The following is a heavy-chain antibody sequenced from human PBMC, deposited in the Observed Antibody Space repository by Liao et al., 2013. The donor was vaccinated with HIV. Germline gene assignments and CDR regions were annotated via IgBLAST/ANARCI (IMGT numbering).Heavy chain of an antibody. CDR3: ARVSDNNDAFVY. D-gene: IGHD5-24*01. V-gene: IGHV4-61*02. Sequence: QLQLQESGPGLVKPSETLSLTCTVSGGSISSSIYYWGWIRQPAGKGLEWIGRIYTSGSTNYNPSLKSRVTISVDTSKNQFSLRVTSVTAADTAVYYCARVSDNNDAFVYLGPKGQWSPSLQ. CDR1: GGSISSSIYY. CDR2: IYTSGST. J-gene: IGHJ3*02.